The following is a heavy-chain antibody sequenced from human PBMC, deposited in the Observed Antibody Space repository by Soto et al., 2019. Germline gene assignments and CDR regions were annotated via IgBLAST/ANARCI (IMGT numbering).Heavy chain of an antibody. Sequence: EVQLLESGGGLVQPGGSLRLSCAASGFTFSSYAMSWVRQAPGKGLEWVSGFSGSGGSTYYADSVKGRFTISRDNSKNTLYLQMNSLSAEDTAVYYCAKDLKQWLVPGFDYWGQGTLVTVSS. CDR1: GFTFSSYA. J-gene: IGHJ4*02. CDR2: FSGSGGST. V-gene: IGHV3-23*01. CDR3: AKDLKQWLVPGFDY. D-gene: IGHD6-19*01.